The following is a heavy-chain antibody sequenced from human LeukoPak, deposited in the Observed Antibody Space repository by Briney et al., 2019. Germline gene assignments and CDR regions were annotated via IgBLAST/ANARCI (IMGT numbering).Heavy chain of an antibody. CDR3: ARDGGSSTMEPTGGYYYYGMDV. V-gene: IGHV3-74*01. D-gene: IGHD1-1*01. Sequence: GGSLRLSCAASGFTFSTYWMHWVRQAPGKGLVWVSHIKSDGSSTSYADSVKGRFTISRDNAKNTLYLQMNSLRAEDTAVYYCARDGGSSTMEPTGGYYYYGMDVWGQGTTVTVSS. J-gene: IGHJ6*02. CDR1: GFTFSTYW. CDR2: IKSDGSST.